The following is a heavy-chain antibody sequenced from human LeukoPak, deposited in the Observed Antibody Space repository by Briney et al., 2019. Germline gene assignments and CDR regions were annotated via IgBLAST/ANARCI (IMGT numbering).Heavy chain of an antibody. CDR3: ARDGVLMVYASREYYYYMDV. Sequence: GASVKVSCKASGYTFTGYYMHWVRQAPGQGLEWMGWINPNSGGTNYAQKFQGRVTMTRDTSISTAYMELSRLRSDDTAVYYCARDGVLMVYASREYYYYMDVWGKGTTVTVSS. D-gene: IGHD2-8*01. J-gene: IGHJ6*03. V-gene: IGHV1-2*02. CDR2: INPNSGGT. CDR1: GYTFTGYY.